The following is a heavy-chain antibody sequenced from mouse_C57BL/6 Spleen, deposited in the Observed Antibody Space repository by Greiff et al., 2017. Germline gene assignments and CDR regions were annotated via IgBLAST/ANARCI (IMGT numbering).Heavy chain of an antibody. V-gene: IGHV1-15*01. CDR1: GYTFTDYE. D-gene: IGHD1-1*01. Sequence: VKLMESGAELVRPGASVTLSCKASGYTFTDYEMHWVQQTPVHGLEWIGDIDPETGGTASNQQFKGKAILTADKSSSTAYMELRSLTSEDSADYYCTNSITTEGYFDVWGTGTTVTVSS. CDR3: TNSITTEGYFDV. CDR2: IDPETGGT. J-gene: IGHJ1*03.